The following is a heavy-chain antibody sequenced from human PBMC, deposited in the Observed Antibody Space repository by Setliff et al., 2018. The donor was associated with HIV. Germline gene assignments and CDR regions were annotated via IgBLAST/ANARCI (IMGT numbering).Heavy chain of an antibody. D-gene: IGHD3-22*01. Sequence: ASVKVSCKASDHTFSSYDVTWVRQAPGQGLEWMGWIRPYNGNTNYAQKFQGRVTMTTETSTSTAYMDLRSLRSDDTAVYYCARDREYYYDNSGSPSFDYGGQGTLATVSS. CDR2: IRPYNGNT. CDR3: ARDREYYYDNSGSPSFDY. J-gene: IGHJ4*02. CDR1: DHTFSSYD. V-gene: IGHV1-18*01.